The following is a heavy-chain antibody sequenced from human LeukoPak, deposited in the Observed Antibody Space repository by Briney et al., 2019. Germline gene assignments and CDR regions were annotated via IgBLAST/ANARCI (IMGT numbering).Heavy chain of an antibody. V-gene: IGHV4-31*03. CDR2: IYYSGST. CDR1: GGSISSGGYY. D-gene: IGHD6-13*01. CDR3: ARGRSSSWYIHEVGTGPRPQYYFDY. J-gene: IGHJ4*02. Sequence: SETLSLTCTVSGGSISSGGYYWSWIRQHPGKGLEWIGYIYYSGSTYYNPSLKSRVTISVDTSKNQFSLKLSSVTAADTAVYYCARGRSSSWYIHEVGTGPRPQYYFDYWGQGTLVTVSS.